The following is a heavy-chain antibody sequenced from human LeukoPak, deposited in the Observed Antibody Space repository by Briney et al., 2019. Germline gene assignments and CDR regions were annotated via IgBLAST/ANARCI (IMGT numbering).Heavy chain of an antibody. CDR2: IYYTENT. D-gene: IGHD5-18*01. J-gene: IGHJ4*02. V-gene: IGHV4-59*01. CDR3: AGDSYGFDY. CDR1: GGSISSYY. Sequence: PSETLSLTCTVSGGSISSYYWNWIRQPPGKGLEWIGYIYYTENTNYNPSLKSRVTISVDTSKSQFSLKLSSVTTADTAVYYCAGDSYGFDYWGQGILVTVSS.